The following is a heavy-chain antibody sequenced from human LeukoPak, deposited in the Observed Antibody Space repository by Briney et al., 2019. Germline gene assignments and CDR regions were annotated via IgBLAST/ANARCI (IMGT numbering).Heavy chain of an antibody. CDR3: ARRYSRGWYSS. CDR2: ILHTGTV. Sequence: PSETLSLTCNVSGGSISSKNYLWGWFRQPPGKGLDWIGTILHTGTVYYSPSLRSRVTLSVQTSKNQFSLRLTSVTAADTAIYYCARRYSRGWYSSWGQGTLVTVSS. V-gene: IGHV4-39*01. D-gene: IGHD6-19*01. CDR1: GGSISSKNYL. J-gene: IGHJ5*02.